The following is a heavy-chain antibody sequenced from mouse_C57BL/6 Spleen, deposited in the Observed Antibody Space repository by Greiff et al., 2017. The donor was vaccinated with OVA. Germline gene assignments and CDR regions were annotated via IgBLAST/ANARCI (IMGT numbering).Heavy chain of an antibody. CDR2: IYPGSGST. CDR1: GYTFTSYW. D-gene: IGHD1-1*01. J-gene: IGHJ4*01. CDR3: ARGVTTVVPYYAMDY. Sequence: QVQLQQPGAELVKPGASVKMSCKASGYTFTSYWITWVKQRPGQGLEWIGDIYPGSGSTNYNEKFKSKATLTVDTSSSTAYMQLSSLTSEDSAVYDCARGVTTVVPYYAMDYWGQGTSVTVSS. V-gene: IGHV1-55*01.